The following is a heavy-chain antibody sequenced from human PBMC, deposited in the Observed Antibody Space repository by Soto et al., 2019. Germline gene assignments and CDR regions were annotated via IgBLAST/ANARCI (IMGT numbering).Heavy chain of an antibody. CDR2: IYYSGST. Sequence: QVQLQESGPGLVKPSETLSLTCTVSGGSVSSGSYYWSWIRQPPGKGLEWIGYIYYSGSTNYNPSLKSRVTRSVDTSKTQFSLKLSSVTAADTAVYYCARETLPYYYYGMDVWGQGTTVTVSS. CDR3: ARETLPYYYYGMDV. V-gene: IGHV4-61*01. CDR1: GGSVSSGSYY. J-gene: IGHJ6*02.